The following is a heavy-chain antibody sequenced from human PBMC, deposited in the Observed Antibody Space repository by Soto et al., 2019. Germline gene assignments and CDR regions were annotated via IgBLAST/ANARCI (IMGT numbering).Heavy chain of an antibody. CDR3: ARVKTGGSSFYFDY. Sequence: GGSLRLSCAASGFTFSSCGMHWVGQAPGKGLEWVAVIWYDGSNKYYADSVKGRFTISRDNSKNTLYLQMNSLRPEDTAVYYCARVKTGGSSFYFDYWGQGTPVTVSS. CDR2: IWYDGSNK. V-gene: IGHV3-33*01. CDR1: GFTFSSCG. D-gene: IGHD1-1*01. J-gene: IGHJ4*02.